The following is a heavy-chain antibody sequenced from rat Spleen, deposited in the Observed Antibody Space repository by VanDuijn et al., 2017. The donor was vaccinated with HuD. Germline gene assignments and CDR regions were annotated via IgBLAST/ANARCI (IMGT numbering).Heavy chain of an antibody. CDR2: ISVGGGNT. D-gene: IGHD1-4*01. J-gene: IGHJ2*01. Sequence: EVQLVESGGGLVQPGRSLKLSCAASGFTFSNYGMHWIRQAPTKGLEWVASISVGGGNTFYRDSVKGRFTISRDNARSTLYLQMDSLRSEDTATYYCARKYSGYNSYYFDYWGQGVMVTVSS. V-gene: IGHV5-19*01. CDR3: ARKYSGYNSYYFDY. CDR1: GFTFSNYG.